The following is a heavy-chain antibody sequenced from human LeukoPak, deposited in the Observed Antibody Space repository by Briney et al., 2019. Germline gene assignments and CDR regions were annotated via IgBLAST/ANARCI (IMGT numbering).Heavy chain of an antibody. CDR3: ARHVSDDYVWGSYRPYADH. CDR2: IYPGDSDT. Sequence: GESLKISCKGSGYSFTSYWIGWVRQMPGKGLEWMGIIYPGDSDTRYSPSFQGQVTISADKSISTAYLQWSSLKASDTAMYYCARHVSDDYVWGSYRPYADHWGQGTLVTVSS. J-gene: IGHJ4*02. V-gene: IGHV5-51*01. D-gene: IGHD3-16*02. CDR1: GYSFTSYW.